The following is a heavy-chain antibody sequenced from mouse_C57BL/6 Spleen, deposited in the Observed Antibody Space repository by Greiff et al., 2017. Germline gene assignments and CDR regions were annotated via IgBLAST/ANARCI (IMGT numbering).Heavy chain of an antibody. Sequence: QVQLQQPGAELVKPGASVKMSCKASGYTFTSYWITWVKQRPGQGLEWIGDIYPGSGSTNYNEKFKSKATLTVDTSSSTAYMQLSSLTSEDSAVYYCARNYYGSSLYAMDYRGQGTSVTVSS. J-gene: IGHJ4*01. CDR2: IYPGSGST. D-gene: IGHD1-1*01. CDR3: ARNYYGSSLYAMDY. V-gene: IGHV1-55*01. CDR1: GYTFTSYW.